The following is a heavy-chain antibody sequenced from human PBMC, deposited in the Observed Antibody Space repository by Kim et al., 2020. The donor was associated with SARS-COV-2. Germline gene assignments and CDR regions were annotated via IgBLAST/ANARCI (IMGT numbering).Heavy chain of an antibody. CDR2: TYYRSKWYN. D-gene: IGHD6-13*01. Sequence: SQTLSLTCAISGDSVSSNSAAWNWIRQSPSRGLEWLGRTYYRSKWYNDYAVSVKSRITINPDTSKNQFSLQLNSVTPEDTAVYYCARALLSLRFFSSSWAGGYCLDHGGQGTLVAVSS. CDR3: ARALLSLRFFSSSWAGGYCLDH. J-gene: IGHJ4*02. CDR1: GDSVSSNSAA. V-gene: IGHV6-1*01.